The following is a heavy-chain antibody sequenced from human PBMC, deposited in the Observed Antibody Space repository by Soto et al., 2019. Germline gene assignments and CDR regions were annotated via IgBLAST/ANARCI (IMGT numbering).Heavy chain of an antibody. D-gene: IGHD6-19*01. CDR2: IYPGDSDT. V-gene: IGHV5-51*01. CDR3: ARVIAVAGTDAFDI. Sequence: GESLKISCKGSGYSFTTYWIAWVRQMPGKGLEWMGIIYPGDSDTRYSPSFQGQVTISADKSICTAYLQWSSLKASDTPMYYCARVIAVAGTDAFDIWGQGTMVTVSS. J-gene: IGHJ3*02. CDR1: GYSFTTYW.